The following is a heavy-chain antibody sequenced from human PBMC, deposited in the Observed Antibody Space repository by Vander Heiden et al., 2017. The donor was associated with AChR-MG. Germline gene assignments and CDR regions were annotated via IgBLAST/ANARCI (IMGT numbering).Heavy chain of an antibody. D-gene: IGHD6-19*01. V-gene: IGHV4-59*08. J-gene: IGHJ4*02. CDR2: IYYTGST. CDR1: GGSISSYY. CDR3: ARRRGRSGWLDY. Sequence: QVQLQESGPGLVTPSETLSLTCTVSGGSISSYYWSWIRQPPGKALEWIGYIYYTGSTNYSPALKSRVTISVYTSKNQFSLTLRSVTAADTAVYYYARRRGRSGWLDYWGQGTLVTVSS.